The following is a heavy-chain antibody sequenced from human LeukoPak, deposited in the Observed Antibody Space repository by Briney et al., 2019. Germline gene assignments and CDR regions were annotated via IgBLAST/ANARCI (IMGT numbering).Heavy chain of an antibody. Sequence: QSGGSLRLSCAASGFTFNRFWMGWVRQAPGMGLEWVANIKQDGSEKYFVDSVKGRFTISRDNSKNTLYLQMNSLRAEDTAVYYCAKDAPAYSSGWYNWFDPWGQGTLVTVSS. D-gene: IGHD6-19*01. J-gene: IGHJ5*02. V-gene: IGHV3-7*01. CDR1: GFTFNRFW. CDR2: IKQDGSEK. CDR3: AKDAPAYSSGWYNWFDP.